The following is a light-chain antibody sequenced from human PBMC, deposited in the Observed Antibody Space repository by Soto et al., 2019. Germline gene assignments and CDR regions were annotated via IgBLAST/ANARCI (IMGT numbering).Light chain of an antibody. CDR1: SSDVGAYKY. Sequence: QSALTQPASVSGSPGQSVTISCTGTSSDVGAYKYVSWYQKHPGKAPKLMIYGVSNRPSGISNRFSGSKSGYTAFLTISGLQPEDEADYYCSSFTGPTTLDVFGTGTKLTVL. J-gene: IGLJ1*01. V-gene: IGLV2-14*03. CDR3: SSFTGPTTLDV. CDR2: GVS.